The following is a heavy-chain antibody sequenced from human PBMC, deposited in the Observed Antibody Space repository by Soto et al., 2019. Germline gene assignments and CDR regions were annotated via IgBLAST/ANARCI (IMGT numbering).Heavy chain of an antibody. CDR3: ARRAYRDYLDF. CDR2: ISSNDEK. J-gene: IGHJ4*02. Sequence: QVTLKESGPVLVKPTETLTLTCTVSGFSLSNVKMGVSWIRQPPGKALEWLAHISSNDEKSYSTSLRSRLTISKDSSKSQVVLTMTNVDPVDTGTYYCARRAYRDYLDFWGQGTLVTVSS. CDR1: GFSLSNVKMG. D-gene: IGHD3-16*02. V-gene: IGHV2-26*01.